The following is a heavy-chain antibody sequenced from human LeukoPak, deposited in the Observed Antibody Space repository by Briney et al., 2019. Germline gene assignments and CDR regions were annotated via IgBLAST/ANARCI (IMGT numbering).Heavy chain of an antibody. J-gene: IGHJ4*02. D-gene: IGHD3-10*01. CDR2: ISGSGGST. CDR3: AKSKWYGEYYFDY. Sequence: PGGSLRLSCAASGFTFSSYAMSWVRQAPGKGLEWVSAISGSGGSTYYADSVKGRFTISKDNSKNTLYLQMNSLRAEDTAVYYCAKSKWYGEYYFDYWGQGTLVTVSS. V-gene: IGHV3-23*01. CDR1: GFTFSSYA.